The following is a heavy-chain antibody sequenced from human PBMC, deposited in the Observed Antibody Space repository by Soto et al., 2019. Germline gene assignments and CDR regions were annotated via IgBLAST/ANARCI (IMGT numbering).Heavy chain of an antibody. V-gene: IGHV3-48*01. CDR3: AGEYSSFLPQFDY. D-gene: IGHD6-6*01. J-gene: IGHJ4*02. CDR2: ISSSSSTI. Sequence: GGSLRLSCAASGFTFSSYSMNWVRQAPGKGLEWVSYISSSSSTIYYADSVKGRFTISRDNAKNSLYLQMNSLRAEDTAVYYCAGEYSSFLPQFDYWGQGTLVTVSS. CDR1: GFTFSSYS.